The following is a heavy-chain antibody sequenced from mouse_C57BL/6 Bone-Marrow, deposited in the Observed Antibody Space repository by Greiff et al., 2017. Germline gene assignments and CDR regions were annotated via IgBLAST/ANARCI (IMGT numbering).Heavy chain of an antibody. J-gene: IGHJ2*01. V-gene: IGHV1-9*01. Sequence: VKLMESGAELMKPGASVKLSCKATGYTFTGYWIEWVKQRPGHGLEWIGEILPGGGSTNYNEKFKGKATFTADTSSNTAYMQLSSLTTEDSAIYYCAREDGYGDYFDYWGQGTTLTVSS. CDR1: GYTFTGYW. CDR2: ILPGGGST. CDR3: AREDGYGDYFDY. D-gene: IGHD2-2*01.